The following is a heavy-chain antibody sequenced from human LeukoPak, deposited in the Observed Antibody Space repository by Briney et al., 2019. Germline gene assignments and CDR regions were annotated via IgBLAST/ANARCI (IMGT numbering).Heavy chain of an antibody. Sequence: SETLSLTCTVSGGSISSYYWSWIRQPAGKGLEWIGRISSSGSTNYNPSLKSRVTISVDTSKNQFSLKLTSVTAADTAVYFCARGPYSYDSSGAFDIWGQGTMVTVSS. CDR3: ARGPYSYDSSGAFDI. D-gene: IGHD3-22*01. V-gene: IGHV4-4*07. CDR1: GGSISSYY. CDR2: ISSSGST. J-gene: IGHJ3*02.